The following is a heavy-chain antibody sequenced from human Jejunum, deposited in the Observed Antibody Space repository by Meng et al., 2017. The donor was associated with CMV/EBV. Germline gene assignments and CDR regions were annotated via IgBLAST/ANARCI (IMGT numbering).Heavy chain of an antibody. D-gene: IGHD3-3*01. Sequence: YVHAVLQAPGQGLEWMGIIDPGGGSTSYAQDFRGRVTMTRDTSTSTVYMELSSLRSEDTAVYYCARDLASRTYDDFWSGFNGMDVWGQGTTVTVSS. CDR1: Y. V-gene: IGHV1-46*01. J-gene: IGHJ6*02. CDR2: IDPGGGST. CDR3: ARDLASRTYDDFWSGFNGMDV.